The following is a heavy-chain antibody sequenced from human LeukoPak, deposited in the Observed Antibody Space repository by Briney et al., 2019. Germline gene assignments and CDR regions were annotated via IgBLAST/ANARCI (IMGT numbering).Heavy chain of an antibody. J-gene: IGHJ6*03. Sequence: GGSLRLSCAASGFTFSSYGMHWVRQAPGKGLEWVAVISYDGSNKYYADSVKGRFTISRDNSKNTLYLQMSSLRAEDTAVYYCAKADFSSGWSVENYMDVWGKGTTVTVSS. CDR1: GFTFSSYG. CDR2: ISYDGSNK. D-gene: IGHD6-19*01. V-gene: IGHV3-30*18. CDR3: AKADFSSGWSVENYMDV.